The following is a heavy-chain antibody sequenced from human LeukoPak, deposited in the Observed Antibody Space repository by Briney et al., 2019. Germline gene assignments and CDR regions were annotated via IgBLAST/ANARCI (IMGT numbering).Heavy chain of an antibody. J-gene: IGHJ4*02. V-gene: IGHV3-74*01. Sequence: PGGSLRLSCAASGFTFSSYWMHWVRQAPGKGLVWVSRINSDGSSTNYADSVKGRFTISRDNAKNMLYLQMNSLRAEDTAVYYCAKAADRGYSYGFAFGGQGTLVTVSS. D-gene: IGHD5-18*01. CDR1: GFTFSSYW. CDR3: AKAADRGYSYGFAF. CDR2: INSDGSST.